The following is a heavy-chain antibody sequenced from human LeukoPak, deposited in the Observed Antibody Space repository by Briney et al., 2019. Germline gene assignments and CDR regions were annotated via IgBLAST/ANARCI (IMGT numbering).Heavy chain of an antibody. CDR2: IYSSGST. CDR3: ARHHQQKQLVRPYFDY. D-gene: IGHD6-6*01. CDR1: GGSISSSSYY. J-gene: IGHJ4*02. Sequence: SETLSLTCTVSGGSISSSSYYWGWIRQPPGKGLEWIGSIYSSGSTYYNPSLKSRVTISVDTSKNQFSLKLSSVTAADTAVYYCARHHQQKQLVRPYFDYWGQGTLVTVSS. V-gene: IGHV4-39*01.